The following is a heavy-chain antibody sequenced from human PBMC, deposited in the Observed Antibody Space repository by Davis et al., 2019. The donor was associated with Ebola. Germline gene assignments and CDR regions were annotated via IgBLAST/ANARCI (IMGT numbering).Heavy chain of an antibody. J-gene: IGHJ3*02. V-gene: IGHV3-21*01. CDR1: GITFSTCS. Sequence: GESLKISCAASGITFSTCSMSRVSQVPGKGLEWVSSISSDSDYIYYADSAKGRFTISRDNAKNSLYLQMNSLRAEDTAVYYCAAADIVVVVDGTSYPHAFDTWGQGTVVTVSS. D-gene: IGHD2-15*01. CDR2: ISSDSDYI. CDR3: AAADIVVVVDGTSYPHAFDT.